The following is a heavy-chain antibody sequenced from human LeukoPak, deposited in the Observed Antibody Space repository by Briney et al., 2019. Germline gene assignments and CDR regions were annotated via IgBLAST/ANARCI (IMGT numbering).Heavy chain of an antibody. CDR2: IYPGDFDT. CDR1: GYTFATYW. D-gene: IGHD6-19*01. J-gene: IGHJ4*02. Sequence: GESLKISCKGSGYTFATYWIGWVRQMPGKGLEWMGIIYPGDFDTKYSPSFQGQVTISADKSITTAYLQWSSLKASDSAMYYCARHVVPYSSGLAGFDYWGQGTLVTVSS. CDR3: ARHVVPYSSGLAGFDY. V-gene: IGHV5-51*01.